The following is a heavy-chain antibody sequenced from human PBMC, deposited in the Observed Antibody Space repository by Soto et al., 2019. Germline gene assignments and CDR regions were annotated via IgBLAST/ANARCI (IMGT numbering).Heavy chain of an antibody. D-gene: IGHD1-26*01. CDR1: GGYISSHY. CDR3: ARDGREASGMDV. J-gene: IGHJ6*02. CDR2: IYYRGST. V-gene: IGHV4-59*11. Sequence: SETLSLTCPVSGGYISSHYWSWVQQAPGKGLEWIGHIYYRGSTNYNPSLRSRSTISVDASKSQFSLKLNSVTTADTAVYYCARDGREASGMDVWGRGTKVT.